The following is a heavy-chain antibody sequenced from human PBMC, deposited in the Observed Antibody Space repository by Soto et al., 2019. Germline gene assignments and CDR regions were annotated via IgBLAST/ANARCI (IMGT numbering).Heavy chain of an antibody. Sequence: EVQLVESGGGLVQPGGSLRLSCAASGFTFGSYWMSWVRQAPGKGLEWVATIKLDGSEKKYVDSVKGRFTTSRDNAKNSLYLQMDSLRAEDTAVYYGARDSGYGSGNSVNHYLDFWGHGTLVTVSP. CDR1: GFTFGSYW. CDR2: IKLDGSEK. V-gene: IGHV3-7*01. D-gene: IGHD3-10*01. J-gene: IGHJ4*01. CDR3: ARDSGYGSGNSVNHYLDF.